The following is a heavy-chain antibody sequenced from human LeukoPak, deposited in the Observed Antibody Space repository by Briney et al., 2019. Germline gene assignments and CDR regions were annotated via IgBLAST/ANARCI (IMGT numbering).Heavy chain of an antibody. CDR2: IYTSGST. D-gene: IGHD1-14*01. CDR3: ARGRYTPFDP. V-gene: IGHV4-61*02. Sequence: SQTLSLTCTVSGNSISSGDYYWSWIRQPAGKGLEWIGRIYTSGSTTYNPSLKSRVTISGDTSENQFSLRLSSVTAADTAVYYCARGRYTPFDPWGQGTLVTVSS. J-gene: IGHJ5*02. CDR1: GNSISSGDYY.